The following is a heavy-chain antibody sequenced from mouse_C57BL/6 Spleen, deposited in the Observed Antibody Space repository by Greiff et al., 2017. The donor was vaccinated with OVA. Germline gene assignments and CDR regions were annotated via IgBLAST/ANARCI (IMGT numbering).Heavy chain of an antibody. Sequence: VQLQQSGAELVKPGASVKLSCTASGFNIKDYYMHWVKQRPEQGLEWIGRIDPEDGDTKYAPKFQGKATITADTSSNTAYLQLSSLTSEDTAVYYCAGHGSRGYYAMDYWGQGTSVTVSS. CDR1: GFNIKDYY. CDR3: AGHGSRGYYAMDY. V-gene: IGHV14-2*01. J-gene: IGHJ4*01. D-gene: IGHD1-1*01. CDR2: IDPEDGDT.